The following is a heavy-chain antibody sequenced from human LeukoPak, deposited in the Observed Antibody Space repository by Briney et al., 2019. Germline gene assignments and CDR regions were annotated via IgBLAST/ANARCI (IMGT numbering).Heavy chain of an antibody. CDR3: ARDTGKSGYPDY. J-gene: IGHJ4*02. D-gene: IGHD3-3*01. CDR2: IYSSGII. CDR1: GGSISSYY. V-gene: IGHV4-4*07. Sequence: KPSETLSLTCTVSGGSISSYYWSWIRQPAGKAPKWIGRIYSSGIINYNPSLKSRVTMSLDNSKNQLSLKLSYVTAADTAVYYCARDTGKSGYPDYWGQGTLVTVSS.